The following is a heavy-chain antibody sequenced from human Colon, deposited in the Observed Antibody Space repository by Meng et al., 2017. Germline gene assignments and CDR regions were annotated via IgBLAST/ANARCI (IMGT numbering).Heavy chain of an antibody. Sequence: QVPLQHAVPDLAHLSASLSHTGTVSGGSISGNYWSWIRQSPGSGLEWIAYIYYTGSTNYNPSFKSRATISVDTSKNQFSLNLASVTAADTAVYYCAKYDRPPYCFEYWGQGTLVTVSS. D-gene: IGHD2-15*01. CDR3: AKYDRPPYCFEY. J-gene: IGHJ4*02. CDR1: GGSISGNY. CDR2: IYYTGST. V-gene: IGHV4-59*07.